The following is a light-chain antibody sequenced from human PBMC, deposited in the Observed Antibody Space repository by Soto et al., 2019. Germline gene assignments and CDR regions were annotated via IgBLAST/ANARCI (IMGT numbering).Light chain of an antibody. J-gene: IGKJ5*01. CDR2: EAS. Sequence: DSQLTQFPSLLSASVGDRVTITWRASHDISTYLAWYQQKPGKAPKLMIYEASTLQSGVPSRLRGSGYGTEFTITISGMMNEDFETYQCQQLHTLPFTFGHGTRLEIK. CDR1: HDISTY. CDR3: QQLHTLPFT. V-gene: IGKV1-9*01.